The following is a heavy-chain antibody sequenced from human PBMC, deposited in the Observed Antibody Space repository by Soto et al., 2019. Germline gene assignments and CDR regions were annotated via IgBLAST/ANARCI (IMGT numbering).Heavy chain of an antibody. J-gene: IGHJ4*02. V-gene: IGHV4-38-2*01. Sequence: AETLSLTCAVSGFSISSGYYWGWIRQPPGKGLDWIGTIYHRGTTYYNPSLNSRVTILEDTSKNQMSLRLSSVTAADTAVYFCARGAVLGYCSGGSCPYYFDYWSQGTLVTVSS. CDR1: GFSISSGYY. D-gene: IGHD2-15*01. CDR2: IYHRGTT. CDR3: ARGAVLGYCSGGSCPYYFDY.